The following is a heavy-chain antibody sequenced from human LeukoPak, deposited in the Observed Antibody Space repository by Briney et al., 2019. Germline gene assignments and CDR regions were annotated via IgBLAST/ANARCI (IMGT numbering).Heavy chain of an antibody. CDR2: IIPIFGTA. Sequence: SVKVSCKASGGTFSSYAISWVRQAPGQGLEWMGGIIPIFGTANYAQKFQGRVTITADESTSTAYMELSSLRSEDTVVYYCASDCSGGSCSFDYWGQGTLVTVSS. CDR3: ASDCSGGSCSFDY. V-gene: IGHV1-69*13. CDR1: GGTFSSYA. D-gene: IGHD2-15*01. J-gene: IGHJ4*02.